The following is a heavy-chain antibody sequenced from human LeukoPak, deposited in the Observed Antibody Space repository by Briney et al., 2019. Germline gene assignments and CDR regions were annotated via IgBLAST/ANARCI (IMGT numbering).Heavy chain of an antibody. CDR2: IYYSGST. CDR1: GGSISSGGYY. CDR3: ARDTYDTSGYTFDY. Sequence: PSETLSLTCTVSGGSISSGGYYWSWIRQHPGKGLEWIGYIYYSGSTYYNPSLKSRVTISVDTSKNQFSLKLSSVTAADTAVYYCARDTYDTSGYTFDYWGQGTLVTVSS. V-gene: IGHV4-31*03. J-gene: IGHJ4*02. D-gene: IGHD3-22*01.